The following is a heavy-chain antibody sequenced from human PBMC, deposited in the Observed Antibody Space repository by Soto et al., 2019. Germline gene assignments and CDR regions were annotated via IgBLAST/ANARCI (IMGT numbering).Heavy chain of an antibody. CDR3: ARDAGQQLVRGLGWFDP. CDR1: GFTFSSYS. Sequence: GGSLRLSCAASGFTFSSYSMNWVRQAPGKGLEWVSVIYSGGSTYYADSVKGRFTISRDNSKNTLYLQMNSLRAEDTAVYYCARDAGQQLVRGLGWFDPWGQGTLVTVSS. V-gene: IGHV3-66*01. CDR2: IYSGGST. J-gene: IGHJ5*02. D-gene: IGHD6-13*01.